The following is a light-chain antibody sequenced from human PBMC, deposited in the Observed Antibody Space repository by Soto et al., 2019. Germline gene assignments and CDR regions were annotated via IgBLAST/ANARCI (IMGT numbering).Light chain of an antibody. V-gene: IGLV1-44*01. CDR2: NSY. Sequence: QSVPTQPPSASGTPGQRVTISCSGSSSNIGSKTVNWYQQVPGTVPKLLIYNSYQRPSGVPDRFSGSKSGTSASLAISGLQSEDEADYYCSAWDASLNGYVFGTGTKVTVL. CDR3: SAWDASLNGYV. CDR1: SSNIGSKT. J-gene: IGLJ1*01.